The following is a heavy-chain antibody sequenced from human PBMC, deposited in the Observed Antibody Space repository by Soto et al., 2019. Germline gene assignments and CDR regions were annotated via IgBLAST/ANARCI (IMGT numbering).Heavy chain of an antibody. CDR2: ISYDGSNK. V-gene: IGHV3-30-3*01. D-gene: IGHD3-9*01. CDR3: ARDLISDILARDYYYYYGMDV. J-gene: IGHJ6*02. Sequence: GGSLRLSCAASGFTFSSYAMHWVRQAPGKGLEWVAVISYDGSNKYYADSVKGRFTISRDNSKNTLYLQMNSLRAEDTAVYYCARDLISDILARDYYYYYGMDVWGQGTTVTVS. CDR1: GFTFSSYA.